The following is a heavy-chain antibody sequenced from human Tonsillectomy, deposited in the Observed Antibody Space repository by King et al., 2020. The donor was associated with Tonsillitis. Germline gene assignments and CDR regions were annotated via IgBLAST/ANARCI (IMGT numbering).Heavy chain of an antibody. J-gene: IGHJ6*02. CDR2: MNPNSGNT. V-gene: IGHV1-8*01. CDR1: GYTFISYD. Sequence: VQLVESGAEVKKPGASVKVSCKASGYTFISYDINWVRQATGQGLEWMGWMNPNSGNTGYAQKFQGRVTMTRNTSISTAYMELSRLRSEDTAVYYCARGETWEVVHYYYYYGMDVWGQGTTVTVSS. CDR3: ARGETWEVVHYYYYYGMDV. D-gene: IGHD1-26*01.